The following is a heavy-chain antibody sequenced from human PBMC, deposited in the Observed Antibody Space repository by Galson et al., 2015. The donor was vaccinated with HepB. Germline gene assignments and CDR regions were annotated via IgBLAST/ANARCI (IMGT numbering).Heavy chain of an antibody. Sequence: LSLTCTVSGGSISGYYWDWIRQPPGKGLEWIGYIYSSGSTNYNPSLKSRVAISVDTSKNQFSLKLSSVTAADTAVYYCARWAGIAVAGPDAFDIWGQGTMVTVSS. CDR3: ARWAGIAVAGPDAFDI. V-gene: IGHV4-59*01. CDR2: IYSSGST. CDR1: GGSISGYY. D-gene: IGHD6-19*01. J-gene: IGHJ3*02.